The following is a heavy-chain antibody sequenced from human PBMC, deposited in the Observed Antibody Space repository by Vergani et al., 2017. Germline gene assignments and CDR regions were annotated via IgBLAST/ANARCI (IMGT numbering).Heavy chain of an antibody. V-gene: IGHV3-23*01. CDR2: ISGSGGST. Sequence: EVQLLESGGGLVQPGGSLRLSCAASGFTFSSYAMSWVRQAQGKGLEWVSAISGSGGSTYYADSVKGRFTISRDNSKNTLYLQMNSLRAEDTAVYYCAKLSGNDPSFDYWGQGTLVTVSS. J-gene: IGHJ4*02. D-gene: IGHD1-1*01. CDR3: AKLSGNDPSFDY. CDR1: GFTFSSYA.